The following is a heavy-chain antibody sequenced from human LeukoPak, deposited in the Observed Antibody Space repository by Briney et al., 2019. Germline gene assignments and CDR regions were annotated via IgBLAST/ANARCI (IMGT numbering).Heavy chain of an antibody. CDR1: GYTFTSYD. J-gene: IGHJ4*02. CDR3: ARGTYYYGSGRGRSVDY. CDR2: MNPNSGNT. D-gene: IGHD3-10*01. V-gene: IGHV1-8*01. Sequence: GASVKVSCKASGYTFTSYDINWVRLATGQGLEWMGWMNPNSGNTGYAQKFQGRVTMTRNTSISTAYMELSSLRSEDTAVYYCARGTYYYGSGRGRSVDYWGQGTLVTVSS.